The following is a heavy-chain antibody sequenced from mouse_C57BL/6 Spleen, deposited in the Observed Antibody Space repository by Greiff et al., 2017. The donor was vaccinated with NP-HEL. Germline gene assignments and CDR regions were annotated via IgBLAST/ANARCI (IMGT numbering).Heavy chain of an antibody. CDR1: GYSFTDYN. CDR2: INPNYGTT. D-gene: IGHD1-1*01. CDR3: ARSHYYYGSSYATFIDY. Sequence: EVKLMESGPELVEPGASVKISCKASGYSFTDYNMNWVKQSNGKSLEWIGVINPNYGTTSYNQKFKGKATLTVDQSSSTTYMQLNSLTSEDSAVYYCARSHYYYGSSYATFIDYWGQGTTLTVSS. J-gene: IGHJ2*01. V-gene: IGHV1-39*01.